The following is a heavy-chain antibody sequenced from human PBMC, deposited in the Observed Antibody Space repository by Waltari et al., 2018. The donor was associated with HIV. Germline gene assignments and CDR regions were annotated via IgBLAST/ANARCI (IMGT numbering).Heavy chain of an antibody. CDR1: GITFTRYS. D-gene: IGHD6-13*01. V-gene: IGHV3-21*01. Sequence: EVQLVESGGGPVKPGGFLRLSRKAVGITFTRYSLNWVRQAPGKGLEWISSISSSGTFTHYADSVKGRFTISRDNANKSVYLQMNSLRAEDTAVYYCARDSRDNSWSLNFFDPWGQGTLVTVSS. J-gene: IGHJ5*02. CDR2: ISSSGTFT. CDR3: ARDSRDNSWSLNFFDP.